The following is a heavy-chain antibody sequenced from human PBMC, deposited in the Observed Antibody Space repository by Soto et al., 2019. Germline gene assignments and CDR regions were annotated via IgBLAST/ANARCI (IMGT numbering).Heavy chain of an antibody. Sequence: QVQLVQSGAEVKKPGASVKVSCKASGYTFTSYDINWVRQATGQGLEWMGWMNPNSGNTGYAQKFQGRVTMTRNTSQSTGYRELSSLRSEDTAVYYCAGGLEWLVSGGGIDYWGQGTLVTVSS. J-gene: IGHJ4*02. CDR2: MNPNSGNT. D-gene: IGHD6-19*01. CDR1: GYTFTSYD. CDR3: AGGLEWLVSGGGIDY. V-gene: IGHV1-8*01.